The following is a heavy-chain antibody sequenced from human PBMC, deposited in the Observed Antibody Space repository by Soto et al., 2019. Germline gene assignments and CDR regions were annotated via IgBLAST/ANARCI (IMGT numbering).Heavy chain of an antibody. V-gene: IGHV1-2*02. D-gene: IGHD2-21*02. CDR1: GYTLTELS. CDR3: ARELYSCGGDCPYYMDY. J-gene: IGHJ4*02. CDR2: INPNSGGT. Sequence: ASVKVSCKVSGYTLTELSMHWVRQAPGQGLEWMGWINPNSGGTNYAQKFQGRVTMTRDTSTSTVYMELSSLTSEDTAVYWCARELYSCGGDCPYYMDYWGQGTLVTVSS.